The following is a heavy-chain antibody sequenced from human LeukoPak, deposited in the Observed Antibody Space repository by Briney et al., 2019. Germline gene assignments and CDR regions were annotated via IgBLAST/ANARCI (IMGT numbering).Heavy chain of an antibody. CDR3: AKNRRVGATSDAFDI. J-gene: IGHJ3*02. CDR1: GFTFDDYA. V-gene: IGHV3-43D*03. CDR2: ISGDGGAT. Sequence: GGSLRLSCAASGFTFDDYAMHWVRQTSGKGLEWVSLISGDGGATYYADSVKGRFTISRDNSKNTLYLQMNSLRAEDTAVYYCAKNRRVGATSDAFDIWGQGTMVTVSS. D-gene: IGHD1-26*01.